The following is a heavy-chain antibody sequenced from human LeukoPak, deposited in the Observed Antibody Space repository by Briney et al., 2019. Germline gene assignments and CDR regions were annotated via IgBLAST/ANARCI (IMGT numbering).Heavy chain of an antibody. CDR2: IYYSGST. V-gene: IGHV4-59*01. CDR3: ARGLMTKDYYYGMDV. CDR1: GGSISSYY. J-gene: IGHJ6*02. Sequence: SETLSLTCTVSGGSISSYYWSWIRQPPGKGLEWIGYIYYSGSTNYNPPLKSRVTISVDTSKNQFSLKLSSVTAADTAVYYCARGLMTKDYYYGMDVWGQGTTVTVSS. D-gene: IGHD2-8*01.